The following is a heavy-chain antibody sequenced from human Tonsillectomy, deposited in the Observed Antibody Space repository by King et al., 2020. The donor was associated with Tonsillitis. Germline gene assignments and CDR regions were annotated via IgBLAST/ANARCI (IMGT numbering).Heavy chain of an antibody. D-gene: IGHD3-10*01. CDR2: ISSSSSYI. Sequence: VQLVESGGGLVKPGGSLRLSCAASGFTFSSYSMNWVRQAPGKGLEWVSSISSSSSYIYYADSVKGRFTISRDNAKNSLYLQMNSLRAEDTAVDYWCRDAKPYYYGSGSWDGMDVWGQGTTVTVSS. J-gene: IGHJ6*02. CDR3: CRDAKPYYYGSGSWDGMDV. V-gene: IGHV3-21*01. CDR1: GFTFSSYS.